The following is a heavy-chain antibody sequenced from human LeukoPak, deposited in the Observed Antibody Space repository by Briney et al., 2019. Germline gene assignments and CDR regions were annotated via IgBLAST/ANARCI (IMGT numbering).Heavy chain of an antibody. CDR3: ARYGLYYYDSSGYYFDY. CDR1: GFTFSSYE. V-gene: IGHV3-48*03. CDR2: ISSSGSTI. D-gene: IGHD3-22*01. Sequence: PGGSLRLSCAASGFTFSSYEMNWVRQAPGKGLEWVSYISSSGSTIYYADSVKGRFTISRDNAKSSLYLQMNSLRAEDTAVYYCARYGLYYYDSSGYYFDYWGQGTLVTVSS. J-gene: IGHJ4*02.